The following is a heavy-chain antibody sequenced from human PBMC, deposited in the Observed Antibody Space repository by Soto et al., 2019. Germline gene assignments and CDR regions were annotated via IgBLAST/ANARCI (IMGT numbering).Heavy chain of an antibody. Sequence: DSVKVSCKASGYTFTSYGISWVRQAPGQGFEWMGWISAYNGNTNYAQKLQGRVTMTTDTSTSTAYMELRSLRSDDTAVYYCARVVGRYFDWLLLGFDYWGQGTLVTVSS. D-gene: IGHD3-9*01. CDR2: ISAYNGNT. V-gene: IGHV1-18*01. CDR3: ARVVGRYFDWLLLGFDY. CDR1: GYTFTSYG. J-gene: IGHJ4*02.